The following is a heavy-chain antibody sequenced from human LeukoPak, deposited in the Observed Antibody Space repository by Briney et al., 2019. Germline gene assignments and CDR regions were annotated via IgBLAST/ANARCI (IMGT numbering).Heavy chain of an antibody. J-gene: IGHJ4*02. CDR2: ISYDGSNK. Sequence: PGGSLRLSCAASGFTFSSYGMHWVRQAPGKGLEWVAVISYDGSNKYYADSVKGRFTISRDNSKNTLYLQMNSLRAEDTAVYYCAKDSTSDYYDSSGYYDYWGQGTLVTVSS. CDR1: GFTFSSYG. CDR3: AKDSTSDYYDSSGYYDY. V-gene: IGHV3-30*18. D-gene: IGHD3-22*01.